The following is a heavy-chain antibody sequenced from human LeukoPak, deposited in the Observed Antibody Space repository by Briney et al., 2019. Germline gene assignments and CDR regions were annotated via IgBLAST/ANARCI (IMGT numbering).Heavy chain of an antibody. D-gene: IGHD6-13*01. V-gene: IGHV1-2*02. Sequence: ASVKVSCKASGYIFTGYYIHWVRQAPGQGLEWMGWINPNSGGTNYAQKFQGRVTMTRDTSITTAYMELSSLRSDDTAVYYCARDSYSSSSRRGLDYWGQGTLVTVSS. CDR3: ARDSYSSSSRRGLDY. CDR1: GYIFTGYY. CDR2: INPNSGGT. J-gene: IGHJ4*02.